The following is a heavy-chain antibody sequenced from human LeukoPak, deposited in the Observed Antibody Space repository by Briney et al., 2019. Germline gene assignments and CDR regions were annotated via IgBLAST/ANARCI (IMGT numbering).Heavy chain of an antibody. CDR2: ISWNSGSI. CDR1: RFTFDDYA. D-gene: IGHD3-3*01. J-gene: IGHJ4*02. Sequence: SGGSLRLSCAASRFTFDDYAMHWVRQAPGKGLEWVSGISWNSGSIGYADSVKGRFTISRDNAKNSLYPQMNSLRAEDTALYYCAKDLRFLEWSWAFDYWGQGTLVTVSS. CDR3: AKDLRFLEWSWAFDY. V-gene: IGHV3-9*01.